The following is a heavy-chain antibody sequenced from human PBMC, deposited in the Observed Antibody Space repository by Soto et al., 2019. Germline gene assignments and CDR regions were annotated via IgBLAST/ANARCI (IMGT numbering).Heavy chain of an antibody. V-gene: IGHV3-9*01. CDR2: INWNSGSI. D-gene: IGHD2-21*01. CDR3: TNGDELQSPFAD. J-gene: IGHJ4*02. CDR1: GFTFDDYA. Sequence: EVELVESGGGLVQPGRSLRLSCTASGFTFDDYAMHWVRQAPGKGLEWVSGINWNSGSIAYADSVRGRFTISRDNAKNSLHLQMQSLRGDDPSFYYCTNGDELQSPFADWGRGPLVTVSS.